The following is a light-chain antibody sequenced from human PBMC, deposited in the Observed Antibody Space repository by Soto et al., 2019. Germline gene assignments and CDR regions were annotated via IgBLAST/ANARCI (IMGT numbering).Light chain of an antibody. Sequence: EIVFTQSPGTLSLSLGARATLYCRASQSVSSSYLAWYKQKPGQAPRLLIYGASSRATGIPDRFSVIGSGTDFTLTFRRLEPEDFAVDDCQPYGSPWTFCPGTKVDIK. CDR1: QSVSSSY. CDR2: GAS. V-gene: IGKV3-20*01. J-gene: IGKJ1*01. CDR3: QPYGSPWT.